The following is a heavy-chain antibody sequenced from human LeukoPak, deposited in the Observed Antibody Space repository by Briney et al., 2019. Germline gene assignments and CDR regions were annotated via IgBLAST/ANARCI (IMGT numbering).Heavy chain of an antibody. CDR2: VYYSGST. Sequence: PSETLSLTCIVSGDSISSNTYYWGWIRQPPGKGLEWIGSVYYSGSTYYNPSLKSRVTISPDTFKNQFSLKLTSVTAADTAVYYCARVLGYFDRSGFRYNWFDPWGQGTLVTVSS. J-gene: IGHJ5*02. V-gene: IGHV4-39*07. CDR1: GDSISSNTYY. D-gene: IGHD3-22*01. CDR3: ARVLGYFDRSGFRYNWFDP.